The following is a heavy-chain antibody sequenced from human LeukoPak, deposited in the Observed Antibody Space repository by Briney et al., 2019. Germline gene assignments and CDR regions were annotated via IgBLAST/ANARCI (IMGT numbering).Heavy chain of an antibody. Sequence: SETLSLTCTVSGDSISTYYWSWIRQPPGKGLEWIGYIYYSGSTNYNPSLKSRVTISVDTSKNQFSLKLSSVTAADTAVYYCARRGWELLDGNWFDPWGQGTLVTVSS. CDR2: IYYSGST. CDR1: GDSISTYY. V-gene: IGHV4-59*08. CDR3: ARRGWELLDGNWFDP. D-gene: IGHD1-26*01. J-gene: IGHJ5*02.